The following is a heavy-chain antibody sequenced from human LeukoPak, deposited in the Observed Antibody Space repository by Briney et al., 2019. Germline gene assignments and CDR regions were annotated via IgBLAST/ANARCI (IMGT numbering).Heavy chain of an antibody. Sequence: GGSLRLSCAASGFTFSSYAMSWVRQAPGKGLEWVSAISGSGGSTYYADSVKGRFTISRDNSKDTLYLQMNSLRAEDTAVYYCAKDRYGSGSYPDYWGQGTLVTVSS. CDR2: ISGSGGST. D-gene: IGHD3-10*01. CDR1: GFTFSSYA. J-gene: IGHJ4*02. CDR3: AKDRYGSGSYPDY. V-gene: IGHV3-23*01.